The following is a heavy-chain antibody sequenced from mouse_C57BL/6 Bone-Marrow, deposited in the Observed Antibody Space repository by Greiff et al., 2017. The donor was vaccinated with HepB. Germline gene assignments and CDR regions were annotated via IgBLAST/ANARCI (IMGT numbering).Heavy chain of an antibody. CDR1: GYSITSGYY. J-gene: IGHJ2*01. CDR3: ARLRVGY. D-gene: IGHD2-4*01. V-gene: IGHV3-6*01. Sequence: EVKLQESGPGLVKPSQSLSLTCSVTGYSITSGYYWNWIRQFPGNKLEWMGYISYDGSNNYNPSLKNRISITRDTSKNQFFLKLNSVTTEDTATYYCARLRVGYWGQGTTLTVSS. CDR2: ISYDGSN.